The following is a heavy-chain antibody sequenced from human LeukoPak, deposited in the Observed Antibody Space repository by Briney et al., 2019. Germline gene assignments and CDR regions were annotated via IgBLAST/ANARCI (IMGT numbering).Heavy chain of an antibody. V-gene: IGHV3-21*01. J-gene: IGHJ3*02. CDR3: ARDLEGGSDAFDI. D-gene: IGHD3-3*01. Sequence: GGSLRLSCAASGFTFSSYSMNWVRQAPGKGLEWVSSISSSSSYIYYADPVKGRFTISRDNAKNSLYLQMNSLRAEDTAVYYCARDLEGGSDAFDIWGQGTMVTVSS. CDR2: ISSSSSYI. CDR1: GFTFSSYS.